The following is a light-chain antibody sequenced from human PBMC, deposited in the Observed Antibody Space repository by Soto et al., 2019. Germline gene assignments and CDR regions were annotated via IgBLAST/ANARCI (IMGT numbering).Light chain of an antibody. Sequence: QSVLTQPPSASGSPGQSVTISCTGTSSDVGNYNYVSWYQQHPGKAPKLMIYEVSKRPSGVSDRFSGSKSGNTASLTISGLQAEDAANYYCSSFTGSSYVFGTGTKVPV. CDR1: SSDVGNYNY. V-gene: IGLV2-8*01. J-gene: IGLJ1*01. CDR3: SSFTGSSYV. CDR2: EVS.